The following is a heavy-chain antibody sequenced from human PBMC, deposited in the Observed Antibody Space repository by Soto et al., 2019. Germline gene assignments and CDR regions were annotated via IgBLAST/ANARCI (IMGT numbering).Heavy chain of an antibody. CDR3: ARERASGIAALDY. V-gene: IGHV3-33*01. CDR2: IWYDGSNK. CDR1: GFTLSSYG. D-gene: IGHD6-13*01. J-gene: IGHJ4*02. Sequence: QVQLVESGGGVVQPGRSLRLSCAASGFTLSSYGMHWVRQAPGKGLEWVAVIWYDGSNKYYADSVKGRFTISRDNSKNTLYLQMNSLRAEDTAVYYCARERASGIAALDYWGQGTLVTVSS.